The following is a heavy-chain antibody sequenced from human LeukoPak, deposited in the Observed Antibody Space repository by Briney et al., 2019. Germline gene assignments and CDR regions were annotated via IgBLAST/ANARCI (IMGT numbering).Heavy chain of an antibody. J-gene: IGHJ4*02. V-gene: IGHV4-59*01. CDR2: IYYSGST. Sequence: SETLSLTCTVSGGSISSYYWSWIRQPPGKGLEWIGYIYYSGSTNYNPSLKRRVTMSVDTSKNRFSLKLSSVTAADTAVYYCARTLGAGSFWGGYYFDYWGQGTLVTVSS. CDR1: GGSISSYY. CDR3: ARTLGAGSFWGGYYFDY. D-gene: IGHD1-26*01.